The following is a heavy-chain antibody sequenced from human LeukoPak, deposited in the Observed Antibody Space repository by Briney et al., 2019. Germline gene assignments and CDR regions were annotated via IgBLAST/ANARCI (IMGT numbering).Heavy chain of an antibody. CDR1: GGSLSGDY. CDR3: ASPIAAAAGWFDP. D-gene: IGHD6-13*01. V-gene: IGHV4-34*01. Sequence: SETLSLTCAVSGGSLSGDYWAWIRQPPGKGLEWIGEISHSGSISYKPSLKSQVTISVDTSKNQFSLNLDSVTAADTAVYYCASPIAAAAGWFDPWGQGTLVTVSS. CDR2: ISHSGSI. J-gene: IGHJ5*02.